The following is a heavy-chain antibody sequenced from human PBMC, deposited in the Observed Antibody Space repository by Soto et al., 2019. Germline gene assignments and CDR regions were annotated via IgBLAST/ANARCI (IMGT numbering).Heavy chain of an antibody. Sequence: EVQLLESGGGLVQPGGSLRLSCAASGFAFGNFVMRWVRQTPGKGLEWVSTITETGDDTYYTDSVKGRFTISRDNSKNTLYLQMTSLRAEDTALYYCARESKHSGSYRNWFDPWGQGTLVTVSS. D-gene: IGHD1-26*01. J-gene: IGHJ5*02. CDR1: GFAFGNFV. CDR3: ARESKHSGSYRNWFDP. CDR2: ITETGDDT. V-gene: IGHV3-23*01.